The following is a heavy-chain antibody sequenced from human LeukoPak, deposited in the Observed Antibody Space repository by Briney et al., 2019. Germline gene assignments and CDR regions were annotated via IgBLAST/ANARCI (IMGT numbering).Heavy chain of an antibody. CDR3: ASPAATSY. CDR1: GFTFSSYW. J-gene: IGHJ4*02. D-gene: IGHD6-25*01. V-gene: IGHV3-74*01. Sequence: GGSLRLSCAASGFTFSSYWMHWVRQAPGKGLVWVSRITSDGRSTSYADSVKGRFTISRDNAKNTLYLQMNSLRAEGTAVYYCASPAATSYWGQGTLVTVSS. CDR2: ITSDGRST.